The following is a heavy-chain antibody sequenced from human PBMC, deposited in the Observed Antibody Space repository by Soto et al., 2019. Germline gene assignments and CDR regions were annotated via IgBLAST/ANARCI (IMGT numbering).Heavy chain of an antibody. CDR1: GFTFSDYP. Sequence: PGGSLRLSCAASGFTFSDYPMNWVRQAPGKGLEWVSSIRTISSAIYFADSVRGRFTISRDNARNSLYLQTTSLRDEDTAVYYCARETPSFDSWGQGTLVTVSS. CDR3: ARETPSFDS. J-gene: IGHJ4*02. D-gene: IGHD2-15*01. V-gene: IGHV3-48*02. CDR2: IRTISSAI.